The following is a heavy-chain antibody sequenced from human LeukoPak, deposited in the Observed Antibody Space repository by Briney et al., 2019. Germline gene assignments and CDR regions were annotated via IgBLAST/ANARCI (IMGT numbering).Heavy chain of an antibody. V-gene: IGHV1-69*13. Sequence: ASVKVSCKASGGTFSSYAISWVRQAPGQGLEGMGGSIPIFGTANYAQKFQGRVTITADESTSTAYMELSSLRSEDTAVYYCARGYSGYDSGYFDYWGQGTLVTVSS. J-gene: IGHJ4*02. CDR3: ARGYSGYDSGYFDY. D-gene: IGHD5-12*01. CDR2: SIPIFGTA. CDR1: GGTFSSYA.